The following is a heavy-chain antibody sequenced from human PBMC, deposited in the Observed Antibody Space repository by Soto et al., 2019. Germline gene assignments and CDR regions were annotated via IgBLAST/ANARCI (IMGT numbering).Heavy chain of an antibody. Sequence: SVKVSCKASGGTFGSYAISWVRQAPGQGLEWMGGIIPIFGTADYAQKFQGRVTITADESTSTAYMELSSLRSEDTAVYYCASHSGSSPEGRYYYGMDVWGQGTTVTVSS. CDR1: GGTFGSYA. V-gene: IGHV1-69*13. CDR2: IIPIFGTA. J-gene: IGHJ6*02. D-gene: IGHD1-26*01. CDR3: ASHSGSSPEGRYYYGMDV.